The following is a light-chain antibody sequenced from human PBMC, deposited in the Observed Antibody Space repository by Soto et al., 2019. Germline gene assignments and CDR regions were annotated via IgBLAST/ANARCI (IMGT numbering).Light chain of an antibody. CDR1: QSVSSD. CDR3: QQRSNWPWT. Sequence: EILMTQSPATLSVSPGERATLSCRASQSVSSDLAWYQQTPGQAPRLLIYDASNRATGIPARFSGSGSGTDFTLTISRLEPEDFSVYYCQQRSNWPWTFGQGTKVDIK. CDR2: DAS. V-gene: IGKV3-11*01. J-gene: IGKJ1*01.